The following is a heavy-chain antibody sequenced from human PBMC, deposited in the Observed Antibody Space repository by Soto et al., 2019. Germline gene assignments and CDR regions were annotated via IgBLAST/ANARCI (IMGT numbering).Heavy chain of an antibody. D-gene: IGHD3-22*01. CDR3: AKGGSGNYLTYYYYYGMDV. Sequence: QVQLVESGGGVVQPGRSLRLSCAASGFSLSNNGMHWVRQAPGKGLEWVAVISYDGNNKYYADSVKGRFTISRDNSKNPVYLEMNNLSAEDTAMYYCAKGGSGNYLTYYYYYGMDVWGQGTTVTVSS. CDR1: GFSLSNNG. CDR2: ISYDGNNK. V-gene: IGHV3-30*18. J-gene: IGHJ6*02.